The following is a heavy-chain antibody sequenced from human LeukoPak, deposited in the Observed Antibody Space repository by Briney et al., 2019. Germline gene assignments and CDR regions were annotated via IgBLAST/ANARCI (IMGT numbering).Heavy chain of an antibody. Sequence: GASLQISSKGSGYAFTNYWIGWVRQMPRKGLEWMGIIYPGDSDTRYSPSFQGQVTISADKSISTAYLQWSSLKASDTALYYCARRVAYNYAFDFWGQGTLVTVSS. V-gene: IGHV5-51*01. CDR1: GYAFTNYW. CDR2: IYPGDSDT. CDR3: ARRVAYNYAFDF. D-gene: IGHD5-18*01. J-gene: IGHJ4*02.